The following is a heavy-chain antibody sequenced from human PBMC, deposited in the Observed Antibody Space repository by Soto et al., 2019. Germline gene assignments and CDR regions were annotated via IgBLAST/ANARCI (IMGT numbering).Heavy chain of an antibody. Sequence: SETLSLTCAVSGGSISSGGHSWSWIRQPPGKGLEWIGYIYHSGSTYYNPSLKSRVTISVDRSKNQFSLKLSSVTAADTAVYYCARASGEYYYDSSGYWFDYWGQGTLVTVSS. CDR2: IYHSGST. CDR1: GGSISSGGHS. CDR3: ARASGEYYYDSSGYWFDY. V-gene: IGHV4-30-2*01. D-gene: IGHD3-22*01. J-gene: IGHJ4*02.